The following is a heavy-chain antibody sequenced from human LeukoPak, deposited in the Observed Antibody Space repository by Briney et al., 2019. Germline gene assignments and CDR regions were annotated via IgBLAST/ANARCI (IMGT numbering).Heavy chain of an antibody. V-gene: IGHV3-48*02. CDR1: GFTISSYA. Sequence: GGSLRLSCAASGFTISSYAMNWVRQAPGKGLEWVSYISSSSSPINYVDSVKGRFTISRDNAKNSLYLQMNSLRDEDTAVYYCARDCRLNCARQPGFDSWGQGTPVTVSS. J-gene: IGHJ5*01. D-gene: IGHD1-1*01. CDR2: ISSSSSPI. CDR3: ARDCRLNCARQPGFDS.